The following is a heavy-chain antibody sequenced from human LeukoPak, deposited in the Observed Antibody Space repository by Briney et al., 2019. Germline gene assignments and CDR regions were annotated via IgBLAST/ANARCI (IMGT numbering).Heavy chain of an antibody. V-gene: IGHV5-51*01. J-gene: IGHJ3*02. CDR1: GYSFTSYW. CDR2: IYPGDSDT. CDR3: ARRNYYDSSGYYPWGGFDI. D-gene: IGHD3-22*01. Sequence: GESLKISCKGSGYSFTSYWIGWVRQMPGKGLEWMGIIYPGDSDTRYSPSFQGQVTISADKSISTAYLQWSSLKASDTAMYYCARRNYYDSSGYYPWGGFDIWGQGTMVTVSS.